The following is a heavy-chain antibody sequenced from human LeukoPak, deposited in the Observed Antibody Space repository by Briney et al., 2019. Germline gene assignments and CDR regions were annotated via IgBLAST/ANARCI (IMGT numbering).Heavy chain of an antibody. CDR3: ARASVRYCSSTSCSYYYYYYMDV. CDR2: MNPNSGNT. D-gene: IGHD2-2*01. J-gene: IGHJ6*03. V-gene: IGHV1-8*01. Sequence: GASVKVSCKASGYTFTSYDINWVRQATGQGLEWMGWMNPNSGNTGYAQKFQGRVTMTRNTSISTAYMELSSLRSEDTAVYYCARASVRYCSSTSCSYYYYYYMDVWGKGTTVTISS. CDR1: GYTFTSYD.